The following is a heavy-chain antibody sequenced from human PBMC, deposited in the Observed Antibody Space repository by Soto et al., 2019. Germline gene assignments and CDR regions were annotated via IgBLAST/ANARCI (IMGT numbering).Heavy chain of an antibody. CDR2: ISSSSSYI. J-gene: IGHJ4*02. CDR1: GFTFSSYS. CDR3: AREGLRYYDSSGWGYYFDY. Sequence: EVQLVEAGGGLVKPGGALRLSCAASGFTFSSYSMNWVRQAPGKGLEWVSSISSSSSYIYYADSVKGRFTISRDNAKNSLYLQMNSLRDEDTAVYYCAREGLRYYDSSGWGYYFDYWGQRTLVTVSS. V-gene: IGHV3-21*01. D-gene: IGHD3-22*01.